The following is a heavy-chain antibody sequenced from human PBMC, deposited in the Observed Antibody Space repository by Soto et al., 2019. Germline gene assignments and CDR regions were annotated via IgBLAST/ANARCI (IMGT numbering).Heavy chain of an antibody. V-gene: IGHV4-31*03. CDR2: IYYSGST. CDR3: PSLTTVTTGVYGMDV. D-gene: IGHD4-17*01. Sequence: QVQLQESGPGLVKPSQTLSLTCTVSGGSISSGGYYWSWIRQHPGKGLEWIGYIYYSGSTYYNPSLRRRVTISVDTSKNQCSLKLSSVTAADTAVYYCPSLTTVTTGVYGMDVWGQGTTVTVSS. CDR1: GGSISSGGYY. J-gene: IGHJ6*02.